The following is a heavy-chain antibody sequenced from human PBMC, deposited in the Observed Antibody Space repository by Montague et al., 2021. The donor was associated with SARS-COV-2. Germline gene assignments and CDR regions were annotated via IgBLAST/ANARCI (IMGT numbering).Heavy chain of an antibody. D-gene: IGHD6-13*01. Sequence: SETLSLTCTVSGDSISYFYWSWIRQPAGKGLEWIGRVSASGSTNYNPSLNSRVTISVDTSKKQFSLRLSPVTAADTAVYYCARDVVGAPGTFDYWGQGTLVTVSS. V-gene: IGHV4-4*07. CDR1: GDSISYFY. CDR3: ARDVVGAPGTFDY. J-gene: IGHJ4*02. CDR2: VSASGST.